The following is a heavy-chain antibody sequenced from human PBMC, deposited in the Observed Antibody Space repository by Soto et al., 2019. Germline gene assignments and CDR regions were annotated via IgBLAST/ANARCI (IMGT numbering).Heavy chain of an antibody. D-gene: IGHD5-12*01. CDR3: ARARDGYNYYYYYGMDV. CDR1: GGTFSSYA. V-gene: IGHV1-69*12. Sequence: QVQLVQSGAEVKKPGSSVKVSCKASGGTFSSYAISWVRQAPGQGLEWMGGIIPIFGTANYAQKFQGRVTITAXXSXSXXYMELSSLRSEDTAVYYCARARDGYNYYYYYGMDVWGQGTTVTVSS. CDR2: IIPIFGTA. J-gene: IGHJ6*02.